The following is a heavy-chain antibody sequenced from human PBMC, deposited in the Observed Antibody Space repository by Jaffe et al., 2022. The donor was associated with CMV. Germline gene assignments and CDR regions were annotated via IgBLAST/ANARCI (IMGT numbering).Heavy chain of an antibody. CDR1: GGSITGYY. CDR3: ARHAYYPYSSKWSGRDSRSYFFDS. V-gene: IGHV4-59*08. CDR2: IYYSGST. J-gene: IGHJ4*02. D-gene: IGHD6-13*01. Sequence: QVQLQESGPGLVKPSETLSLTCTVSGGSITGYYWSWIRQLPGKGLEWIGYIYYSGSTNYNPSLKSRVTISVDTSKNQFSLRLSSVTSADTAVYYCARHAYYPYSSKWSGRDSRSYFFDSWGQGTLVTVSS.